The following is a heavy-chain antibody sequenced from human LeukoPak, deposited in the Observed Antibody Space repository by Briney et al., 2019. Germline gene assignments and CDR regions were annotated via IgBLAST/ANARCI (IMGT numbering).Heavy chain of an antibody. CDR1: GFTFSSYS. J-gene: IGHJ4*02. CDR2: ISSSSSYI. CDR3: ARADCSGGSCYPN. Sequence: MTGGSLRLSCAASGFTFSSYSMNWVRQAPGKGLEWVSSISSSSSYIHYADSVKGRFTISRDNAKNSLYLQMNSLRAEDTAVYYCARADCSGGSCYPNWGQGTLVTVSS. D-gene: IGHD2-15*01. V-gene: IGHV3-21*01.